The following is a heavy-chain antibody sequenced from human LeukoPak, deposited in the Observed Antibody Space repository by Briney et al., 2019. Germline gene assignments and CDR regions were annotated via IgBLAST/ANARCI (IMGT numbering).Heavy chain of an antibody. Sequence: GGSLRLSCAASGFTISNAWMNWVRQAPGKGLEWVGRIKSKTDGGTTDYAAPVKGRFTISRDDSKNTLYLQMNSLKTEDAAVYYCTTDYYDSSGYYYYFDYWGQGTLVTVSS. CDR3: TTDYYDSSGYYYYFDY. J-gene: IGHJ4*02. CDR2: IKSKTDGGTT. V-gene: IGHV3-15*07. CDR1: GFTISNAW. D-gene: IGHD3-22*01.